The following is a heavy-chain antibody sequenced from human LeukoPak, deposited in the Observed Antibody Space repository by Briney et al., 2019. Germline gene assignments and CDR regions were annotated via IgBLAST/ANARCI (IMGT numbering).Heavy chain of an antibody. Sequence: SETLSLTCTVSGGTFTNNDYFWVWIRQSPGKGLEWIGSGSYDGTTYYNASLKSRLTLSIDTSRNQLSLKLSSVTAADTAVYYCARDFDTGLVNVSFDYWGQGTLVTVSS. CDR1: GGTFTNNDYF. J-gene: IGHJ4*02. D-gene: IGHD2-8*01. CDR3: ARDFDTGLVNVSFDY. V-gene: IGHV4-39*07. CDR2: GSYDGTT.